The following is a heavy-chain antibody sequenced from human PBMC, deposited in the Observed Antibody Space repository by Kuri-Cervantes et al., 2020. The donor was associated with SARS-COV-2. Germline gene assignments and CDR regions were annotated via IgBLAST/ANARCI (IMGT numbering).Heavy chain of an antibody. J-gene: IGHJ4*02. CDR1: GFTSNNYA. V-gene: IGHV3-30-3*01. CDR2: KSYDGNSK. Sequence: SLMISCATSGFTSNNYAMHWLRHTREGGLERVAIKSYDGNSKYYEDSVKGRFTISRDNSKNTLYLQMNNLRGDDTAVYCCASGRVGFQDFWGQGTLVTVSS. D-gene: IGHD3-10*01. CDR3: ASGRVGFQDF.